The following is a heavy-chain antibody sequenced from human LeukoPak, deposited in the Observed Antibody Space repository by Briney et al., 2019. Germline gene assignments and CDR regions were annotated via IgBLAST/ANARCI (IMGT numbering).Heavy chain of an antibody. CDR3: VGTIASRGSEY. CDR1: GFTFTNYW. V-gene: IGHV3-74*01. D-gene: IGHD6-6*01. CDR2: PPPDELGI. Sequence: GGSLRLSCAASGFTFTNYWMHWVRQAPGMGLVWVSRPPPDELGIIYADSVKGRFTVSRDNAKNTVYLQMNNLRVDDTAMYYCVGTIASRGSEYWGQGALVTVSS. J-gene: IGHJ4*02.